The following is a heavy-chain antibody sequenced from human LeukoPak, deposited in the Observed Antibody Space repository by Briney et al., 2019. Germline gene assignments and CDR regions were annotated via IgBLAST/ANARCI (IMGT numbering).Heavy chain of an antibody. J-gene: IGHJ4*02. Sequence: PSETLSLTCTVSGGSISSSSYYWGWIRQPPGQGLEWIGSIYYSGSTYYNPSLKSRVTISVDTSKNQFSLKLSSVTAADTAVYYCARGSKAAPGTFDYWGQGTLVTVSS. V-gene: IGHV4-39*07. CDR2: IYYSGST. CDR1: GGSISSSSYY. CDR3: ARGSKAAPGTFDY. D-gene: IGHD6-13*01.